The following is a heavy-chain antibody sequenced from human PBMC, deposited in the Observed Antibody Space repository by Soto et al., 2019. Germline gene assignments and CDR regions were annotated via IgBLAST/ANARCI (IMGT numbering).Heavy chain of an antibody. CDR1: GFTFSDYY. CDR3: ARFGLYGDYGAY. D-gene: IGHD4-17*01. V-gene: IGHV3-11*01. J-gene: IGHJ4*01. Sequence: GGSLRLSCAASGFTFSDYYMSWVRQAPGKGLEWLSYVSNGGGTVYYADSVKGRFTISKDNAKSSMYLQMSSLRAEDTAVYYCARFGLYGDYGAYRGQGILVTVSS. CDR2: VSNGGGTV.